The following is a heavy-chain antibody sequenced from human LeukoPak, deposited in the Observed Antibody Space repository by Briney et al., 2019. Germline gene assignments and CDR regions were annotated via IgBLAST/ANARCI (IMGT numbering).Heavy chain of an antibody. CDR1: GFTFRSYA. J-gene: IGHJ4*02. V-gene: IGHV3-23*01. D-gene: IGHD2-15*01. Sequence: GGSLRLSCAASGFTFRSYAMSWVRQLPGKGLEWLSYINESGGSAYYADSVKGRLVISRDNSKNSLYLEINSLRAEDTAIYYCAKQLGYCSDGSCYFPYWGQGTLVTVSS. CDR3: AKQLGYCSDGSCYFPY. CDR2: INESGGSA.